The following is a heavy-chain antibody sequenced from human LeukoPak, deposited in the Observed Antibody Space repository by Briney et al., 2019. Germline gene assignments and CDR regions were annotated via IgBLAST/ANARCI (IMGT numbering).Heavy chain of an antibody. CDR3: ARVYDSSGNYDGGFDY. Sequence: GGSLRLSCAASGFTFSSYGMHWVRQAPGKGLEWVSSISSGSSYRYYAGSVKGRFTISRDNAKNSLYLQMNSLRAEDTAVYYCARVYDSSGNYDGGFDYWGQGTLVTVSS. CDR2: ISSGSSYR. D-gene: IGHD3-22*01. J-gene: IGHJ4*02. CDR1: GFTFSSYG. V-gene: IGHV3-21*01.